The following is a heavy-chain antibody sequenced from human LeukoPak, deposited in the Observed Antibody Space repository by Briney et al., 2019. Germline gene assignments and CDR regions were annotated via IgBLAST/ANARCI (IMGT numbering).Heavy chain of an antibody. CDR1: GFTFSSYA. J-gene: IGHJ4*02. V-gene: IGHV3-23*01. Sequence: GGSLRLSCAASGFTFSSYAMSWVRQAPGKGLEWVSAISGSGGSTYYADSVKGRFTISRDNSKNTLYLQMNSLRAEDTAVYYCAKLPIYGSGRPPSDYWGQGTLVTVSS. D-gene: IGHD3-10*01. CDR3: AKLPIYGSGRPPSDY. CDR2: ISGSGGST.